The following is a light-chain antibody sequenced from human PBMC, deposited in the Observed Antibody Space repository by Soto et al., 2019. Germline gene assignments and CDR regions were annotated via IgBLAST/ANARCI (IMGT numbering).Light chain of an antibody. J-gene: IGLJ1*01. CDR1: SSDVGGYNY. CDR2: DVS. Sequence: SALTQPASVSGSPGQSITISCTGTSSDVGGYNYVSWYQQHPGKAPKLMIYDVSNRPSGVSNRFSGSKSGNTASLTISWLQAEDEADYYCSSYTSSSTRVFGIGTKVTVL. CDR3: SSYTSSSTRV. V-gene: IGLV2-14*01.